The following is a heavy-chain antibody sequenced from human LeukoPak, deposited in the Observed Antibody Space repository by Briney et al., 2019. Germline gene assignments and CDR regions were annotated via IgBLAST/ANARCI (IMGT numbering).Heavy chain of an antibody. CDR2: ISWNSGSI. J-gene: IGHJ6*02. D-gene: IGHD3-3*01. CDR1: GFTFDDYA. Sequence: PGRSLRLSCAASGFTFDDYAMHWVRQAPGKGPEWVSGISWNSGSIGYADSVKGRFTISRDNAKNSLYLQMNSLRAEDTALYYCAKDMGPNYDFWSGYSGGMDVWGQGTTVTVSS. V-gene: IGHV3-9*01. CDR3: AKDMGPNYDFWSGYSGGMDV.